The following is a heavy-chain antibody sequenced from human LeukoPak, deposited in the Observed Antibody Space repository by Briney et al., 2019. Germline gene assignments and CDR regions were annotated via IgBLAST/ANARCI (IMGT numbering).Heavy chain of an antibody. V-gene: IGHV3-15*01. CDR1: GFTFSKDW. Sequence: KPGGSLRLSCAGSGFTFSKDWMSWVRQAPGKGLEWVGLIKNKLDGGTTDEAAPVKGRFTISRDDSKNTLYLHMNSLETEDTAVYYCTTYNDRDAFNIWGQGTMVTVSP. CDR3: TTYNDRDAFNI. J-gene: IGHJ3*02. CDR2: IKNKLDGGTT. D-gene: IGHD1-14*01.